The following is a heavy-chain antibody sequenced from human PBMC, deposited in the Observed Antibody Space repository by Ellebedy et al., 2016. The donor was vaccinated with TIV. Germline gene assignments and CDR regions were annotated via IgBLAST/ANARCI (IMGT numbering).Heavy chain of an antibody. D-gene: IGHD1-1*01. CDR2: VNSDGGTT. J-gene: IGHJ3*01. Sequence: GGSLRLXXAASGFSFSSYCMHWVRQAPGKGLVWVSRVNSDGGTTFYADSVKGRFTISRDNAKNTLYLQMNSLRAEDTAVYYCARQSNYAFDVWGQGTMVTVSS. CDR3: ARQSNYAFDV. CDR1: GFSFSSYC. V-gene: IGHV3-74*01.